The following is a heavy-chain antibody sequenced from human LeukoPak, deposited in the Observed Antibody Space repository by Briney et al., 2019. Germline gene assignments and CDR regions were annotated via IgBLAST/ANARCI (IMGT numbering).Heavy chain of an antibody. CDR1: GYTFTSYD. D-gene: IGHD5-12*01. Sequence: ASVKVSCKASGYTFTSYDINWVRQATGQGLEWMGWMNPNSGNTGYAQKFQGRVTMTRNTSISTAYMELSSLRSEDTAVYYCARGYSGYEAPDYWGQGTLVTVSS. V-gene: IGHV1-8*02. J-gene: IGHJ4*02. CDR2: MNPNSGNT. CDR3: ARGYSGYEAPDY.